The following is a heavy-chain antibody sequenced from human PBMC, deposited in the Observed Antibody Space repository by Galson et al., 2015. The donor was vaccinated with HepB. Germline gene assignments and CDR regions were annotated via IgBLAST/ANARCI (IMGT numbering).Heavy chain of an antibody. CDR2: INTNTGNP. D-gene: IGHD2-21*01. V-gene: IGHV7-4-1*01. J-gene: IGHJ4*02. CDR3: ARAPFVGRLDY. CDR1: GYTFSSYA. Sequence: SVKVSCKASGYTFSSYAINWVRQAPGQGLEWMGWINTNTGNPTYAQGFTGRFVFSLDTSVSTAYLQIFSLKAEDTAVYYCARAPFVGRLDYWGQGTLVTVSP.